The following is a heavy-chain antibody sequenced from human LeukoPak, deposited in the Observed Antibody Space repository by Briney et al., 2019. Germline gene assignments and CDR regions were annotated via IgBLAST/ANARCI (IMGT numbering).Heavy chain of an antibody. V-gene: IGHV3-23*01. CDR1: GFTFSSCA. D-gene: IGHD1-26*01. CDR3: AKDPIFSGSYGVFDY. CDR2: IIDSGNSI. Sequence: GGSLRLSCAASGFTFSSCAMSWVRQAPGKGLEWVSTIIDSGNSIYYADSAEGRFTISRDNSKNTLYLQMNSLRAGDTAVYYCAKDPIFSGSYGVFDYWGLGTLVTVSS. J-gene: IGHJ4*02.